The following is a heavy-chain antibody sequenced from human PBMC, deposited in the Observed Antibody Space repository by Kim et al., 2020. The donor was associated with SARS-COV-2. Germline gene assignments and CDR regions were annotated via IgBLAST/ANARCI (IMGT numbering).Heavy chain of an antibody. Sequence: SQTLSLTCAVYGGSFSGYYWSWIRQPPGKGLEWIGEINHSGSTNYNPSLKSRVTISVDTSKNQFSLKLSSVTAADTAVYYCARLALGIAAASKTFDYWGQGTLVTVSS. V-gene: IGHV4-34*01. CDR2: INHSGST. CDR3: ARLALGIAAASKTFDY. D-gene: IGHD6-13*01. CDR1: GGSFSGYY. J-gene: IGHJ4*02.